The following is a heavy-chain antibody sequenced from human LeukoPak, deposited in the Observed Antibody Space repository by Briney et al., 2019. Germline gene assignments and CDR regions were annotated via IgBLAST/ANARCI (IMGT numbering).Heavy chain of an antibody. CDR3: ARTPDTTTTVSGFDY. D-gene: IGHD4-11*01. J-gene: IGHJ4*02. V-gene: IGHV2-26*01. Sequence: SGPVLVKPTETLTLTCTVSGFSLSSPKMGVSWVRQPPGKALEWLAHIFSSDTKYYSTSLKSRLTISKDTSKSQVVLTMTNMDPVDTATYYCARTPDTTTTVSGFDYWGLGTLVTVSS. CDR2: IFSSDTK. CDR1: GFSLSSPKMG.